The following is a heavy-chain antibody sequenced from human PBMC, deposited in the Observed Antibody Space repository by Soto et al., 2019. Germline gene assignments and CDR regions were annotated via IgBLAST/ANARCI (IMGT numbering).Heavy chain of an antibody. Sequence: SVKVSCKASGGTFSSYAISWVRQAPGQGLEWMGGIIPIFGTANYAQKFQGRVTITADESTSTAYMELSSLRSEDTAVYYCARSKRWLQLFDYWGQGTLVTVSS. V-gene: IGHV1-69*13. CDR3: ARSKRWLQLFDY. CDR2: IIPIFGTA. J-gene: IGHJ4*02. D-gene: IGHD5-12*01. CDR1: GGTFSSYA.